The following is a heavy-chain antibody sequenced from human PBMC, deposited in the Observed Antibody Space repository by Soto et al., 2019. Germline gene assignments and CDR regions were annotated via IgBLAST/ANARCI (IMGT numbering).Heavy chain of an antibody. CDR3: VKDPPDYGDNY. Sequence: GGSLRLSCAASGFSFSNYAMNWVRQAPGKGLELVSFISGSRNDGITKYVDSVKGRFTISRDNSKNTLYLQMSSLRAEDTAVYYCVKDPPDYGDNYWGQGTLVTGSS. D-gene: IGHD4-17*01. V-gene: IGHV3-23*01. J-gene: IGHJ4*02. CDR1: GFSFSNYA. CDR2: ISGSRNDGIT.